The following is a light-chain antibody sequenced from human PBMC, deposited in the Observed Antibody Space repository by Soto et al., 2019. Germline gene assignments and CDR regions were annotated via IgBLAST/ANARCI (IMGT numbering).Light chain of an antibody. CDR3: SSYTSRSTVV. CDR1: SSNVGGYNS. Sequence: QSALTQPASVSGSPGQSITISCTGTSSNVGGYNSVSWYQQHPGKAPKLMIYDVSNRPSGVSNRFSGSKSVNTASLTISGLEAEDEGDYYCSSYTSRSTVVFGGGTKLTVL. J-gene: IGLJ2*01. V-gene: IGLV2-14*01. CDR2: DVS.